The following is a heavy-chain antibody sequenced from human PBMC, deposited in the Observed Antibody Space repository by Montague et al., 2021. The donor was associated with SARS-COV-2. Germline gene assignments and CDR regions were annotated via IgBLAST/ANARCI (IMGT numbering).Heavy chain of an antibody. Sequence: SETLSLTCTVSGDSITYFYWSRIRQPAGKGLEWIGRVSSSGSTNYNPSLRSRVSMSVDTSKSQFSLKLSSVTAADTAVYYCARDVVTHLGTFDYWGRGPLVAVSS. J-gene: IGHJ4*02. CDR2: VSSSGST. CDR1: GDSITYFY. CDR3: ARDVVTHLGTFDY. D-gene: IGHD4-23*01. V-gene: IGHV4-4*07.